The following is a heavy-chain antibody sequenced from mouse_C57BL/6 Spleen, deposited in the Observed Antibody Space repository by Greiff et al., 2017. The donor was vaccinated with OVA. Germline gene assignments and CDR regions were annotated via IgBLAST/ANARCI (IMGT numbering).Heavy chain of an antibody. V-gene: IGHV1-55*01. D-gene: IGHD1-1*01. CDR3: AREDYYYGSRNYAMDY. CDR1: GYTFTSYW. Sequence: QVQLQQPGAELVKPGASVKMSCKASGYTFTSYWITWVKQRPGQGLEWIGDIYPGSGSTNYNEKFKSKATLTVDTSSSTAYMQLSSLTSEDSAVYYCAREDYYYGSRNYAMDYWGQGTSVTVSS. CDR2: IYPGSGST. J-gene: IGHJ4*01.